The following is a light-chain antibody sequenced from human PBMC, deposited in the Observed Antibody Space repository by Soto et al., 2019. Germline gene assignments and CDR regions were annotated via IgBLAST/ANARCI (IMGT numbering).Light chain of an antibody. J-gene: IGKJ1*01. V-gene: IGKV1-39*01. CDR1: QSISSY. CDR3: QQSYSTPWT. CDR2: AAS. Sequence: DIQMTQAPSSLSASVGDRVTITCRASQSISSYLNWYKQKXGKAPKXXIYAASSLQSGVPSRFSGSGSGTDFTLTISSLQPEDFATYYCQQSYSTPWTFGQGTKVDIK.